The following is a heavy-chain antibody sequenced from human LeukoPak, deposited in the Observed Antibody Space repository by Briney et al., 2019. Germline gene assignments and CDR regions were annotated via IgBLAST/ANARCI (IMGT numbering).Heavy chain of an antibody. CDR2: IWYDGSNK. Sequence: PGGSLRLSCAASGFTFSSYDMHWVRQVPGKGLEWVAVIWYDGSNKYYADSVKGRFTISRDNSKNTLYLQMNSLRAEDTAVYYCARDPASLAVAGTGSVDYWGQGTLVTVSS. CDR3: ARDPASLAVAGTGSVDY. CDR1: GFTFSSYD. V-gene: IGHV3-33*08. J-gene: IGHJ4*02. D-gene: IGHD6-19*01.